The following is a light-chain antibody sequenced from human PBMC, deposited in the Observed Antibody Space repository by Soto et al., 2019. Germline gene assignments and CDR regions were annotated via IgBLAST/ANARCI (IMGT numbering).Light chain of an antibody. Sequence: DIVLAQSPGTLSLSPGQRATLSCRAGQAVNPNYIAWYQQRPGQAPRLLLSSATTRATGIPGRFSGTGSVTEFSLTISRLEPGDSAVYYYQFCGTSPFTFGPGSNLEIK. CDR2: SAT. CDR1: QAVNPNY. CDR3: QFCGTSPFT. J-gene: IGKJ2*01. V-gene: IGKV3-20*01.